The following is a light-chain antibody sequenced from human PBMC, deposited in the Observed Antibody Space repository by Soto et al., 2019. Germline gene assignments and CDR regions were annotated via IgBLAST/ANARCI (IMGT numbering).Light chain of an antibody. CDR1: KGIRDD. CDR2: AXS. V-gene: IGKV1-6*01. J-gene: IGKJ1*01. CDR3: LQHYNYTQT. Sequence: HMTKSPSSLSASVGGIVTMPXRASKGIRDDVGWYQQERGXAPKXXXDAXSSLQRGVPSRLSGSGSGTDFPLTISSLQPEDFATYYFLQHYNYTQTFGQGTKVDIK.